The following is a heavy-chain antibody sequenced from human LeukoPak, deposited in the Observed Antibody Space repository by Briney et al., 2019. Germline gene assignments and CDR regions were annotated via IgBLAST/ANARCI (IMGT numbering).Heavy chain of an antibody. CDR1: GFIFSRYN. CDR2: IDISSTYI. V-gene: IGHV3-21*04. J-gene: IGHJ4*02. D-gene: IGHD1-1*01. Sequence: GGSLRLSCAASGFIFSRYNMNWVRQAPGKGPEWVASIDISSTYIFYADSVKGRFTISRDNAKNSLYLQMNSLRAEDTAVYYCAKEPEGIWYNWNDAGPFDHWGQGTLVTVSS. CDR3: AKEPEGIWYNWNDAGPFDH.